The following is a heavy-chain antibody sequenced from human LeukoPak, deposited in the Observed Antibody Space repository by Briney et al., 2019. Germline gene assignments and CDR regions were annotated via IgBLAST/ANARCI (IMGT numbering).Heavy chain of an antibody. V-gene: IGHV3-23*01. J-gene: IGHJ4*02. CDR3: AKRGVLIRDFDS. D-gene: IGHD3-10*01. Sequence: PGRSLRLSCAASGFTFSNYAMSWVRQAPGKGLEWVSAITGSGDDTYYADSVKGRFTISRDNSKNTLYLQMNSLRVEDTGVYYCAKRGVLIRDFDSWGQGTLVTVS. CDR1: GFTFSNYA. CDR2: ITGSGDDT.